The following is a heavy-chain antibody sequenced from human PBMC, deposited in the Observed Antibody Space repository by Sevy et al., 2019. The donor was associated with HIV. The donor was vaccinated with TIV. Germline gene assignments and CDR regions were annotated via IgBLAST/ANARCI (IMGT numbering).Heavy chain of an antibody. V-gene: IGHV4-4*07. CDR1: GGSISSYY. J-gene: IGHJ3*02. CDR3: ARGRMITFGGVIVTPDDAFDI. Sequence: SETLSLTCTVSGGSISSYYWSWIRQPAGKGLEWIGRIYTSGSTNYNPSLKSRDTMSVDTSKNQFSLKLSSVTAADTAVNYCARGRMITFGGVIVTPDDAFDIWGQGTMVTVSS. D-gene: IGHD3-16*02. CDR2: IYTSGST.